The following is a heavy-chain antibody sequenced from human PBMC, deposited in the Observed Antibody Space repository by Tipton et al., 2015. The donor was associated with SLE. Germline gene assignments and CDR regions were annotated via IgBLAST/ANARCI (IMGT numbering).Heavy chain of an antibody. CDR1: GGSISSSSYY. Sequence: TLSLTCTVSGGSISSSSYYWGWIRQPPGKGLEWIGSIYYSGSTNYNPSLKSRVTISVDTSKNQFSLKLSSVTAADTAVYYCARGRVYSNIPWAFDIWGQGTMVTVSS. V-gene: IGHV4-39*07. J-gene: IGHJ3*02. CDR3: ARGRVYSNIPWAFDI. D-gene: IGHD4-11*01. CDR2: IYYSGST.